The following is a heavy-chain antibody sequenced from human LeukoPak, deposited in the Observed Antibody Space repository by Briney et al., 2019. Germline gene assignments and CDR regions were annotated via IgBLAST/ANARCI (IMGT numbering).Heavy chain of an antibody. Sequence: SETLSLTCTVSGGSISSYYWSWIRQPPGKGLEWIGEINHSGSTNYNPSLKSRVTISVDTSKNQFSLKLSSVAAADTAVYYCARATNYVWGSYRYLYYFDYWGQGTLVTVSS. J-gene: IGHJ4*02. CDR3: ARATNYVWGSYRYLYYFDY. V-gene: IGHV4-34*01. D-gene: IGHD3-16*02. CDR2: INHSGST. CDR1: GGSISSYY.